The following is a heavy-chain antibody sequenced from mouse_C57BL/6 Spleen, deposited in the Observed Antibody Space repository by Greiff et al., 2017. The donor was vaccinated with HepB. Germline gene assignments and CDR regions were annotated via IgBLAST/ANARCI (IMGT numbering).Heavy chain of an antibody. CDR1: GYAFSSSW. D-gene: IGHD1-1*01. V-gene: IGHV1-82*01. Sequence: VMLVESGPELVKPGASVKISCKASGYAFSSSWMNWVKQRPGKGLEWIGRIYPGDGDTNYNGKFKGKATLTADKSSSTAYMQLSSLTSEDSAVYFCAREDGSSFYYAMDYWGQGTSVTVSS. CDR3: AREDGSSFYYAMDY. J-gene: IGHJ4*01. CDR2: IYPGDGDT.